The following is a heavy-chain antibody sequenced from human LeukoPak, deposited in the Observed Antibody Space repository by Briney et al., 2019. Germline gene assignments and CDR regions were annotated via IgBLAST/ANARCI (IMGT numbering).Heavy chain of an antibody. CDR2: INHSGST. CDR1: GGSFSGYY. Sequence: SDTLSLTCAVHGGSFSGYYWSWIRQPPGKGLEWIGEINHSGSTNYNPSLKSRVTISVDTSKNQFSLKLSSVTAADTAVYYCARKESWFDPWGQGTLVTVSS. J-gene: IGHJ5*02. CDR3: ARKESWFDP. V-gene: IGHV4-34*01.